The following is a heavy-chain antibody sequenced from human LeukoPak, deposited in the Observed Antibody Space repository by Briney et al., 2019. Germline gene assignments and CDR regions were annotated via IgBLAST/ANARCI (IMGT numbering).Heavy chain of an antibody. CDR3: AKDLGPQ. J-gene: IGHJ4*02. D-gene: IGHD7-27*01. CDR2: ISGSGGSP. V-gene: IGHV3-23*01. Sequence: PGGSLRLSCAASGFTFSSYAMSWVRQAPGKGLEWVSSISGSGGSPYYADSVKGRFTVSGDTSKNTLYLQMNSLRAEDTAVYYCAKDLGPQWGQGTLVTVSS. CDR1: GFTFSSYA.